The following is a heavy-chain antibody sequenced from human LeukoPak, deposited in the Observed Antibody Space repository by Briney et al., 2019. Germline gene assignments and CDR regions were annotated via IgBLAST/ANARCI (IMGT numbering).Heavy chain of an antibody. Sequence: PGGSLRLSCAASGFTFSSYAMSWVRQAPGKGLEWVSAISGSGGSTYYADSVKGRFAISRDNAKNSLYLQMNSLRAEDTAVYYCATRYCSSTTCDAMDYWGQGTLVTVSS. V-gene: IGHV3-23*01. CDR2: ISGSGGST. J-gene: IGHJ4*02. CDR3: ATRYCSSTTCDAMDY. D-gene: IGHD2-2*01. CDR1: GFTFSSYA.